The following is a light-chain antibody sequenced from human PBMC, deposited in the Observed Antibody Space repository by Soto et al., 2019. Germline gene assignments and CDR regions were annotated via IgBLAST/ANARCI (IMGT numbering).Light chain of an antibody. CDR3: ATWDRGLSVEV. J-gene: IGLJ2*01. V-gene: IGLV1-51*01. Sequence: QSVLTQPPSVSAAPGQTVTISCSGSSSNIGNNYVFWYQQLPGTAPKLLIYDNDKRPSGIPDRFSGSKSGTSATLGITGLQTGDEADYYCATWDRGLSVEVFGGWTKLNVL. CDR1: SSNIGNNY. CDR2: DND.